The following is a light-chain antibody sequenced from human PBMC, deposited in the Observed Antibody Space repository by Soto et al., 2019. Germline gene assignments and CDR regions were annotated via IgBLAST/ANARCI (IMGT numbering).Light chain of an antibody. CDR2: DAS. CDR3: QQRSNWPPYT. Sequence: EIVLTQSPATLSLSPGERATLSCRASQSVSSSLAWYQQKPGQAPRLLIYDASNRANGIPARFSGSGSGTDFTLTISSLEPEDFAVYYCQQRSNWPPYTFGQGTKLEIK. CDR1: QSVSSS. J-gene: IGKJ2*01. V-gene: IGKV3-11*01.